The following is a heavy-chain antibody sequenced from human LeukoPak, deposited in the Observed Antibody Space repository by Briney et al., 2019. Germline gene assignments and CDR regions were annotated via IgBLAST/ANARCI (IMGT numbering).Heavy chain of an antibody. CDR3: ARRSDDYDSSAYYH. Sequence: ASVKVSCKASGYTFTSYYMHWVRQAPGQGLEWMGWVNPNSGNTGYAQKFQGRVTMTRNTATSTVYMDLSSLTSDDTAIYYCARRSDDYDSSAYYHWGLGTLVTVSS. CDR1: GYTFTSYY. J-gene: IGHJ4*02. V-gene: IGHV1-8*02. D-gene: IGHD3-22*01. CDR2: VNPNSGNT.